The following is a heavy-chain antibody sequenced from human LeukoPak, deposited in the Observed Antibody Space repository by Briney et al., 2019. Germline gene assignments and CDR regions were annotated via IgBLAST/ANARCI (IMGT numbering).Heavy chain of an antibody. V-gene: IGHV1-2*02. CDR1: GYTFTGYY. Sequence: ASVKVSCKASGYTFTGYYMNRVRQAPGQGLEWMGWINTNSGGTNYAQKFQGRVTMTRDTSISTAYMELSRLRSDDTAVYYCARGTMDIVVVVAARWFDPWGQGTLVTVSS. D-gene: IGHD2-15*01. J-gene: IGHJ5*02. CDR2: INTNSGGT. CDR3: ARGTMDIVVVVAARWFDP.